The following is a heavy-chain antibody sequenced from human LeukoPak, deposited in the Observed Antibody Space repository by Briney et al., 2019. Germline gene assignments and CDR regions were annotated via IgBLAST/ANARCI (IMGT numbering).Heavy chain of an antibody. V-gene: IGHV3-30*02. D-gene: IGHD3-22*01. CDR2: IRYDGSNK. J-gene: IGHJ4*02. CDR1: GFTFSSYG. CDR3: AKDRITMIVVVIPSFDY. Sequence: GGSLRLSCAASGFTFSSYGMHWFRQAPGKGLEWVAFIRYDGSNKYYADSVKGRFTISRDNSKNTLYLQMNSLRAEDTAVYYCAKDRITMIVVVIPSFDYWGQGTLVTVSS.